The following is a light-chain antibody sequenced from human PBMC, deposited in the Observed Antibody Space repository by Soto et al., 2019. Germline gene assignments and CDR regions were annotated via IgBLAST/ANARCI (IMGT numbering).Light chain of an antibody. V-gene: IGKV1-5*01. CDR3: QQYYTFLWT. CDR2: EAS. CDR1: LSIGTW. J-gene: IGKJ1*01. Sequence: DIQMTQSPSTLSASVGARVTITCRASLSIGTWVAWYQQKAGSAPKLLIYEASTLQSGVPSRFSGCGSGTEFALTISGLQSDDYATYYCQQYYTFLWTFGQGTKVEVK.